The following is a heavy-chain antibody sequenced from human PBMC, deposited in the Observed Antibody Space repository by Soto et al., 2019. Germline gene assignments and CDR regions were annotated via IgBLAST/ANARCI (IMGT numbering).Heavy chain of an antibody. CDR1: GGSFSGYY. J-gene: IGHJ5*02. Sequence: PSETLSLTCAVCGGSFSGYYWSWIRQPPGKGLEWIGEINHSGSTNYNPSLKSRVTISVDTSKSQFSLKLSSVTAADTAVYYCARLRIATNNYKWFDPWGQGTLVTVSS. CDR2: INHSGST. V-gene: IGHV4-34*01. D-gene: IGHD2-21*01. CDR3: ARLRIATNNYKWFDP.